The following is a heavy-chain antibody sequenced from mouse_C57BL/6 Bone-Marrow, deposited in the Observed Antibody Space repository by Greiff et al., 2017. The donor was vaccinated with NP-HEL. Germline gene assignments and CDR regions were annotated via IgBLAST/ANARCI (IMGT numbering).Heavy chain of an antibody. J-gene: IGHJ2*01. CDR1: GFTFTDYY. Sequence: EVKLQESGGGLVQPGGSLSLSCAASGFTFTDYYMSWVRQPPGKALEWLGFIRNKANGYTTEYSASVKGRFTISRDNSQSILYLQMNALRAEDSATYYCARYKSNYVGIDYWGQGTTLTVSS. CDR3: ARYKSNYVGIDY. CDR2: IRNKANGYTT. D-gene: IGHD2-5*01. V-gene: IGHV7-3*01.